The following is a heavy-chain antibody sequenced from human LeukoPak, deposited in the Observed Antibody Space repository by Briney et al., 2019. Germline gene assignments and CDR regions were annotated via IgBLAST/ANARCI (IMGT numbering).Heavy chain of an antibody. CDR1: GLTFSNCV. J-gene: IGHJ4*02. V-gene: IGHV3-23*01. D-gene: IGHD5-12*01. CDR3: AGGYSDYDFFDS. CDR2: ISPSGGST. Sequence: PGGSLRLSCTTSGLTFSNCVMTWVRQSPGKGLEWVSSISPSGGSTFYADSVKDRFTISRDNSENTLYLQMSSLGAEDTAAYYCAGGYSDYDFFDSWGQGTLVTVSS.